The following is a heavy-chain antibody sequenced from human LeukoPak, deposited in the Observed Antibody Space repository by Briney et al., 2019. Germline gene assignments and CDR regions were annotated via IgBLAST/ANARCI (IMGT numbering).Heavy chain of an antibody. V-gene: IGHV3-30*18. CDR3: ANLTPRGHGMDV. Sequence: GGSLRLSCRASGFTFRSLGMHWVRQAPGKGLEWVAVIAYNGSSAYYGDSVKGRFTISRDNSKNTLYLQLNSLRPEDTSVYYCANLTPRGHGMDVWGHGTTVIVSS. D-gene: IGHD3-10*01. CDR2: IAYNGSSA. CDR1: GFTFRSLG. J-gene: IGHJ6*02.